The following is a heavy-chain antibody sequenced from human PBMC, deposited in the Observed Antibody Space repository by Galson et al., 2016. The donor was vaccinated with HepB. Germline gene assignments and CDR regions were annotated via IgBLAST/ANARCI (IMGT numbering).Heavy chain of an antibody. V-gene: IGHV4-59*01. CDR1: GGSISTDY. J-gene: IGHJ4*02. CDR2: IYHTGSA. D-gene: IGHD2/OR15-2a*01. CDR3: ARETASTGSFYIDS. Sequence: LSLTCTVSGGSISTDYWSWIRQPPGQGLEWIGYIYHTGSAMYNPALKSRVTISVDTSKNQFSLTLSSVTAADTATYYCARETASTGSFYIDSWGQGALVIVSS.